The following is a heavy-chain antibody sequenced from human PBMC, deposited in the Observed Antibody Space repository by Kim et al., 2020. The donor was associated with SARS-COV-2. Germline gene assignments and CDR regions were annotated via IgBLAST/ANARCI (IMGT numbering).Heavy chain of an antibody. Sequence: GGSLRLSCAASGFTFSDYYMTWVRQAPGKGLEWVSYISSNGSYVNYADSVKGRFTISRDNAKNSLYLQMSSLRAEDTALYYCARVPFGDLSAYYFDLWG. CDR1: GFTFSDYY. J-gene: IGHJ4*01. D-gene: IGHD3-10*01. V-gene: IGHV3-11*01. CDR2: ISSNGSYV. CDR3: ARVPFGDLSAYYFDL.